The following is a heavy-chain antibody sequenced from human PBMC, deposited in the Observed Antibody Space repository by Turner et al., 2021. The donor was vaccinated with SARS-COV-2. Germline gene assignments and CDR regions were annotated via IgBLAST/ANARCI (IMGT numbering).Heavy chain of an antibody. Sequence: QVQLVQSGAEVKKPGASVKVSCKASGYTVPSYYMQWVRQAPGQGLEWMGIIIPSGGSTSYAQKFQGRVTMTRDTSTSTVYMELSSLRSEDTAVYYCARTENYYDSSGYYLPSYFDYWGQGTLVTVSS. J-gene: IGHJ4*02. V-gene: IGHV1-46*01. D-gene: IGHD3-22*01. CDR1: GYTVPSYY. CDR3: ARTENYYDSSGYYLPSYFDY. CDR2: IIPSGGST.